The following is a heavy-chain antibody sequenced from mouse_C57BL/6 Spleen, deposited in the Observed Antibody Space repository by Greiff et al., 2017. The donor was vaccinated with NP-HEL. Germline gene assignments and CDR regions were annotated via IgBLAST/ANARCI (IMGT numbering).Heavy chain of an antibody. CDR3: AREGPQATPY. V-gene: IGHV1-26*01. D-gene: IGHD3-2*02. CDR1: GYTFTDYY. CDR2: INPNNGGT. Sequence: EVQLQQSGPELVKPGASVKISCKASGYTFTDYYMNWVKQSHGKSLEWIGDINPNNGGTSYNQKFKGKATLTVDKSSSTAYMELRSLTSEDAAVYYCAREGPQATPYWGQGTTLTVSS. J-gene: IGHJ2*01.